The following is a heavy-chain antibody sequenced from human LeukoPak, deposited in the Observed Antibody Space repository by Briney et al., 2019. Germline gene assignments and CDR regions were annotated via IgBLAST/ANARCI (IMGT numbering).Heavy chain of an antibody. J-gene: IGHJ4*02. CDR1: GGSISSGGYY. V-gene: IGHV4-31*03. D-gene: IGHD1-26*01. Sequence: SQTLSLTCTVSGGSISSGGYYWSWIRQHPGKSLEWIGYIYDSGSTYYNPSLKSRVTMSVDTSKNQFSLKLSSVTAADTAVYYCARHGTLDYWGQGTLVTVSS. CDR3: ARHGTLDY. CDR2: IYDSGST.